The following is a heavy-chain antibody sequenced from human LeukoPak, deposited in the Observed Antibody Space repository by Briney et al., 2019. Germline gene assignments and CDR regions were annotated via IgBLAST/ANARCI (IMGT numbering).Heavy chain of an antibody. Sequence: GGSLRLSCAASGFTFSSYGMHWVRQAPGKGLEWVAVIWYDGSNKYYADSVKGRFTISRDNFKNTLYLQMNSLRAEDTAVYYCAKDLLGYCSGGSCPLGYWGQGTLVTVSS. V-gene: IGHV3-33*06. D-gene: IGHD2-15*01. J-gene: IGHJ4*02. CDR1: GFTFSSYG. CDR3: AKDLLGYCSGGSCPLGY. CDR2: IWYDGSNK.